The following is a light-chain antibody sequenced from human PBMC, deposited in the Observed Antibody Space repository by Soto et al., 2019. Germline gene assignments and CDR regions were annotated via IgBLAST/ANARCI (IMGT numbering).Light chain of an antibody. J-gene: IGKJ1*01. CDR1: QGISSS. CDR2: AAS. CDR3: QQVYAYPRT. Sequence: DIQLTQSPSFLSASVGDIVTVTFRASQGISSSLAWYQQKPGKAPKVLIYAASTLQSGVPSRFSGSGSGTEFTLTISSLQPEDFATYYCQQVYAYPRTFGQGTKVDI. V-gene: IGKV1-9*01.